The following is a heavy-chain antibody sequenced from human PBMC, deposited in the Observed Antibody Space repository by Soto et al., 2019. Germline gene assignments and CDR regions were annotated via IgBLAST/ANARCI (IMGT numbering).Heavy chain of an antibody. D-gene: IGHD2-8*01. CDR2: ISGSGDGT. CDR3: TRSRRSILMVYGFGGMDV. J-gene: IGHJ6*02. CDR1: GFTVGSHA. Sequence: GGSLRLSCAASGFTVGSHAMSWVRQAPGKGLEWVSSISGSGDGTYYGDSVKGRFTISRDSSSSTLYLQMDNLRGEDTAVYFCTRSRRSILMVYGFGGMDVWGQGTTVNV. V-gene: IGHV3-23*01.